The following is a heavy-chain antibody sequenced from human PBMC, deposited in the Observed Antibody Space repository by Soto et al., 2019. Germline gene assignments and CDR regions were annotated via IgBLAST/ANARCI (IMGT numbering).Heavy chain of an antibody. CDR1: GFTFDDYA. CDR2: ISWNSGSI. V-gene: IGHV3-9*01. CDR3: AKGYYNWDNWFDP. D-gene: IGHD1-20*01. Sequence: EVQLVESGGGLVQPGRSLRLSCAASGFTFDDYAMHWVRQAPGKGLEWVSGISWNSGSIGYADSVKGRFTISRDNAKNSLYLQMNSLRAEDTALYYCAKGYYNWDNWFDPWGQGTLVTVSS. J-gene: IGHJ5*02.